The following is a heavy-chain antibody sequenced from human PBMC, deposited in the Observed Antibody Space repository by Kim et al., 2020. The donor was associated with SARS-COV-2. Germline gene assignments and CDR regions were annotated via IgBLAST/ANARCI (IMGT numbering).Heavy chain of an antibody. CDR3: ARAPVRSPYLVGWLPIDY. CDR2: IIPIFGTA. D-gene: IGHD3-22*01. J-gene: IGHJ4*02. V-gene: IGHV1-69*13. Sequence: SVKVSCKASGGTFSSYAISWVRQAPGQGLEWMGGIIPIFGTANYAQKFQGRVTITADESTSTAYMELSSLRSEDTAVYYCARAPVRSPYLVGWLPIDYWGQGTLVTVSS. CDR1: GGTFSSYA.